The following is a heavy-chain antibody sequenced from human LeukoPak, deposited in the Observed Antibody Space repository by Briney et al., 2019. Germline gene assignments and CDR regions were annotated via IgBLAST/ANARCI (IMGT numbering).Heavy chain of an antibody. Sequence: SETLSLTCAVSGYSISSGYYWGWIRQPPGKGLEWIGSIYHSGSTYYNSSLKSRVTISVDTSKNQFSLKLSSVTAADTAVYFCARCGSGNYFDYWGQVTLVTVSS. CDR3: ARCGSGNYFDY. J-gene: IGHJ4*02. V-gene: IGHV4-38-2*01. CDR1: GYSISSGYY. D-gene: IGHD3-10*01. CDR2: IYHSGST.